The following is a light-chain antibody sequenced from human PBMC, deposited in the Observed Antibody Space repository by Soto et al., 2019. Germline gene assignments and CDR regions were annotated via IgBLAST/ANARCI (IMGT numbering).Light chain of an antibody. J-gene: IGKJ4*01. CDR2: DAS. CDR3: QQYNSYSLT. Sequence: DIQMTQYPSTLSASVGDRVTITCRASQSISSWLAWYQQKPGKAPKLLIYDASSLESGVPSRFSGSGSGTEFTLTISSLQPDDFATYYCQQYNSYSLTFGGGTKVAIK. CDR1: QSISSW. V-gene: IGKV1-5*01.